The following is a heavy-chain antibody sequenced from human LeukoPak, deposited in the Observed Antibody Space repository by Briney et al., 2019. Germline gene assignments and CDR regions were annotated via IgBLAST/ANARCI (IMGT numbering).Heavy chain of an antibody. CDR1: GYTFTSYA. J-gene: IGHJ6*03. CDR3: ARGARITMIEAYYYTDV. V-gene: IGHV7-4-1*02. D-gene: IGHD3-22*01. Sequence: ASVKVSCKASGYTFTSYAMNWVRQAPGQGLEWMGWINTNTGNPTYAQGFTGRFVFSLDTSVSTAYLQFSSLKAEDTAVYYCARGARITMIEAYYYTDVWGKGTTVTASS. CDR2: INTNTGNP.